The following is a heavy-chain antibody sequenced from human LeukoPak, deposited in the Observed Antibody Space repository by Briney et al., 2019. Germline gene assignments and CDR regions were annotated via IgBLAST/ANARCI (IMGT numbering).Heavy chain of an antibody. CDR1: GFTFSSYG. D-gene: IGHD3-22*01. Sequence: GGSLRLSCAASGFTFSSYGMHWVRQAPGQGLEWVAVISYDGSNKYYADTVKGRFTISRDNSKNTLYLQMNSLRAEDTAVYYCAKGTLYYDSSGYYRSNDYWGQGTLVTVSS. V-gene: IGHV3-30*18. CDR3: AKGTLYYDSSGYYRSNDY. J-gene: IGHJ4*02. CDR2: ISYDGSNK.